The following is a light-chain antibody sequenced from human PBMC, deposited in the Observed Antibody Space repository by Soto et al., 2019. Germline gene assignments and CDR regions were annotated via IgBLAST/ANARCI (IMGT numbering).Light chain of an antibody. CDR2: AAS. J-gene: IGKJ5*01. CDR3: QQRSNWPIT. CDR1: RDIGSD. Sequence: ATQMSQSPCSLSACVGDVMSMSGRESRDIGSDLSWYQQKPGKAPTLLIYAASNLQSGVPSRFRGSRSGTELTLTISSLAPEDFAVYSCQQRSNWPITFGQGTRLEIK. V-gene: IGKV1-6*01.